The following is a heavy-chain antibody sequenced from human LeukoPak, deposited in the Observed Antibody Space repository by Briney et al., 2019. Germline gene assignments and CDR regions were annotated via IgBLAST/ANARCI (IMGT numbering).Heavy chain of an antibody. D-gene: IGHD3-22*01. V-gene: IGHV1-2*02. CDR1: GYTFTAYY. CDR2: INPNSGGT. J-gene: IGHJ4*02. CDR3: ARNADEAYYYDSSGYPPLFDY. Sequence: ASVKVSCKASGYTFTAYYMHWVRQAPGQGLEWMGWINPNSGGTNYAQKFQGRVTMTRDTSISTAYMELSRLRSDDTAVYYCARNADEAYYYDSSGYPPLFDYWGQGTLVTVSS.